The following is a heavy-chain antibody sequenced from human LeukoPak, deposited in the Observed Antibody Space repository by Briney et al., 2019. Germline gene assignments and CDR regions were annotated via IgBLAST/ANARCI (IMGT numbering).Heavy chain of an antibody. J-gene: IGHJ4*02. Sequence: GETLRLSCAASGFTFSSYGMSWVRQAPGKGLEWVANINQLGNEKYYVDSVTGRFAISRDNAKNSLFLQMNSLRAEDTAVYFCARDRGYTTSPFDSWGLGTLVTVSS. CDR1: GFTFSSYG. D-gene: IGHD5-12*01. CDR3: ARDRGYTTSPFDS. CDR2: INQLGNEK. V-gene: IGHV3-7*01.